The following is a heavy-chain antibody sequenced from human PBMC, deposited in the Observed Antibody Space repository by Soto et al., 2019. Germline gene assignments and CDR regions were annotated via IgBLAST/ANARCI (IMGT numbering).Heavy chain of an antibody. D-gene: IGHD2-15*01. CDR2: ISAYNGNT. J-gene: IGHJ3*02. Sequence: GASVKVSCKASGYTFTSYGISWVRQAPGQGLEWMGWISAYNGNTNYAQKLQGRVTMTTDTSTSTAYMELRSLRSDDTAVYYCAREYCSGGSCYARSHAFDIWGQGTMVTVSS. CDR1: GYTFTSYG. CDR3: AREYCSGGSCYARSHAFDI. V-gene: IGHV1-18*01.